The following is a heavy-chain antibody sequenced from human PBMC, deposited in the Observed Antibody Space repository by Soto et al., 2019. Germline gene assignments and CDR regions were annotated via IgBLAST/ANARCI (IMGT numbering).Heavy chain of an antibody. CDR3: ARGGDQISCLTTFDY. D-gene: IGHD2-2*01. J-gene: IGHJ4*02. V-gene: IGHV4-59*01. CDR1: GVSIRSYY. Sequence: PSETLSLTCTVSGVSIRSYYWSWIRQPPGKGLEWIGYIYYSGSTNYNPSLKSRVTMSVDTSKNQFSLKLRSVTAADTAVYYCARGGDQISCLTTFDYSGPGTLPTVSS. CDR2: IYYSGST.